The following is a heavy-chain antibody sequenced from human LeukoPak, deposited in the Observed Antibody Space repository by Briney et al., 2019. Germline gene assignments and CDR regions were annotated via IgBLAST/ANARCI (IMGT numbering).Heavy chain of an antibody. D-gene: IGHD3-3*01. Sequence: KPSETLSLTCAVYGGSFSGYYWSWIRQPPGKGLEWIGEINHSGSTNYNPSLKSRVTISVDTSKNKFSLKLSSVTAADTAVYYCAREAKRFLEWLLPAGWFDPWGQGTLVTVSS. CDR3: AREAKRFLEWLLPAGWFDP. V-gene: IGHV4-34*01. CDR2: INHSGST. CDR1: GGSFSGYY. J-gene: IGHJ5*02.